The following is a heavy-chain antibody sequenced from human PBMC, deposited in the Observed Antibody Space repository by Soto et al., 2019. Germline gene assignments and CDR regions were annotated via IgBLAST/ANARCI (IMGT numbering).Heavy chain of an antibody. CDR3: AHRQYSSSYGAFDI. V-gene: IGHV2-5*08. Sequence: PPIWYPTDPLALTGTFSGVSPSTGGMCLSSIREPPGKPLEWLALIYWNDDKRYSPSLKSRLTITKDTSKNQVVLTMTNMDPVDTATYSCAHRQYSSSYGAFDIWGQETMVTVSS. D-gene: IGHD6-13*01. CDR1: GVSPSTGGMC. J-gene: IGHJ3*02. CDR2: IYWNDDK.